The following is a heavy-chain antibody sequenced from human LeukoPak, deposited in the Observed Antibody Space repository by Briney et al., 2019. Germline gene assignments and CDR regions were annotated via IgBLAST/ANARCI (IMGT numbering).Heavy chain of an antibody. CDR3: ARLVVVMYYFDY. J-gene: IGHJ4*02. CDR1: GASLSTSPYY. V-gene: IGHV4-39*07. D-gene: IGHD3-22*01. CDR2: IYYTGST. Sequence: SETLSLTCSVSGASLSTSPYYWGWIRQPPGKGLEWIGNIYYTGSTYYNPSLKSRVTISVDKSKNQFSLKLSSVTAADTAVYYCARLVVVMYYFDYWGQGTLVTVSS.